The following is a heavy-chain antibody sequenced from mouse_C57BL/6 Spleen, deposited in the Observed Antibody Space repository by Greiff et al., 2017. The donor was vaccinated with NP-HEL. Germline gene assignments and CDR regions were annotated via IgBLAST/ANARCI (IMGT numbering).Heavy chain of an antibody. CDR1: GYTFTDYN. CDR3: ARGPYDGYYGFAY. Sequence: VQLKESGPELVKPGASVKMSCKASGYTFTDYNMHWVKQSHGKSLEWIGYINPNNGGTSYNQKFKGKATLTVNKSSSTAYMELRSLTSEDSAVYYCARGPYDGYYGFAYWGQGTLVTVSA. V-gene: IGHV1-22*01. D-gene: IGHD2-3*01. J-gene: IGHJ3*01. CDR2: INPNNGGT.